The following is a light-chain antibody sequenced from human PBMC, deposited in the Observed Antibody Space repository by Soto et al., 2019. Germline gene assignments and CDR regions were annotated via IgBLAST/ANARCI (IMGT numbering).Light chain of an antibody. CDR2: DTS. CDR1: QSVNNY. V-gene: IGKV3-11*01. Sequence: DIVLTQSPATLSLSPGERATLSCRASQSVNNYLAWYQQKPGQAPRLLIYDTSDRASGIPARFSGSWSGTDFTLTISRLEPEDFAVFYCQQRSVWPWTFGQGTKV. J-gene: IGKJ1*01. CDR3: QQRSVWPWT.